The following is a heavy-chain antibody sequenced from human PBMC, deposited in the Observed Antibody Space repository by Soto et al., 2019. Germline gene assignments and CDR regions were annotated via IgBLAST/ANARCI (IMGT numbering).Heavy chain of an antibody. J-gene: IGHJ5*02. D-gene: IGHD6-25*01. CDR1: GVSISSDDHY. V-gene: IGHV4-30-4*01. Sequence: QVQLQESGPGLVRPSQTLSLTCAVSGVSISSDDHYWSWIRQPPGKGLEWIGYFFHSGSTDYNPSLSSRLLISGDPSKTQVSLTLNSVTAADTAVYYGAREVMGSSSGGSCHNWFDPWGQGTLVIVSS. CDR2: FFHSGST. CDR3: AREVMGSSSGGSCHNWFDP.